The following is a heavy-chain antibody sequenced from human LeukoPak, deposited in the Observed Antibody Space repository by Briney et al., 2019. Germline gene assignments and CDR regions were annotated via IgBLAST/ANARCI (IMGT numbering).Heavy chain of an antibody. CDR3: ARDSAFSSYSY. D-gene: IGHD2-21*01. V-gene: IGHV3-23*01. Sequence: GGSLRLSCAASGFNFANHAMSWVRQTAGKGLEWVSAISGGGDITYYADSVKGRFTISRDDSKNMVLLQMDSLRAEDTAIYYCARDSAFSSYSYWGQGALVTVSS. J-gene: IGHJ4*02. CDR2: ISGGGDIT. CDR1: GFNFANHA.